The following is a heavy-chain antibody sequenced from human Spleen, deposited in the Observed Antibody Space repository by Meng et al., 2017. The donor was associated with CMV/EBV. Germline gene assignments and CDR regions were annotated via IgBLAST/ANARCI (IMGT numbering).Heavy chain of an antibody. D-gene: IGHD4-17*01. J-gene: IGHJ4*02. CDR1: GDSISNYY. V-gene: IGHV4-34*01. Sequence: SETLSLTCTVSGDSISNYYWSWIRQPPGKGLEWIGEINHSGSTNYNPSLKSRVTISVDTSKNQFSLKLSSVTAADTAVYYCARGHYGDYEDYFDYWGQGTLVTVSS. CDR3: ARGHYGDYEDYFDY. CDR2: INHSGST.